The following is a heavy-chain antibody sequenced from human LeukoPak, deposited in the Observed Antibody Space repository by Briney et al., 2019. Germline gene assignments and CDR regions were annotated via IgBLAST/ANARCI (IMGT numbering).Heavy chain of an antibody. Sequence: ASVKVSCKASGYTFTGYHMHWVRQAPGQGLEWMGWINPNSGGTNYAHKFQGRVTMTRDTSISTAYMELSRLRSDDTAVYYCARISSSNWYNERGAFDVWGQGTMVTVSS. CDR1: GYTFTGYH. V-gene: IGHV1-2*02. D-gene: IGHD6-13*01. CDR2: INPNSGGT. J-gene: IGHJ3*01. CDR3: ARISSSNWYNERGAFDV.